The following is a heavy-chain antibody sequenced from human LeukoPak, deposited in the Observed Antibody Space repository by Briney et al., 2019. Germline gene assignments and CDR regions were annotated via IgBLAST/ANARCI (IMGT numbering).Heavy chain of an antibody. CDR3: ARAPPDYGGYTNDY. D-gene: IGHD4-23*01. J-gene: IGHJ4*02. CDR2: ISGSSSRI. V-gene: IGHV3-48*01. CDR1: GFTFSSYA. Sequence: GGSLRLSCSVSGFTFSSYAMHWVRQAPGKGLEWVSYISGSSSRIYYADSVKGRFTIPRDNAKTSLYLQMNSLRAEDTAVYYCARAPPDYGGYTNDYWGQGTLVTVSS.